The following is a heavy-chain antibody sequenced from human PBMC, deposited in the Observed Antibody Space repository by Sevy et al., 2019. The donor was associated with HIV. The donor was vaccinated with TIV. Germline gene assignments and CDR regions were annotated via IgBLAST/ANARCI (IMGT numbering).Heavy chain of an antibody. J-gene: IGHJ4*02. CDR3: VRDECDTGVCLDF. D-gene: IGHD2-8*01. CDR2: NSVYNGYI. CDR1: GYTFINYG. Sequence: ASVKVSCKTSGYTFINYGFSWVRQAPGQGLEWMGFNSVYNGYINYAQKFQGRVTVTTDTSTATGYMELKSLRDDDTAIYYCVRDECDTGVCLDFWCQGTLVTVSS. V-gene: IGHV1-18*01.